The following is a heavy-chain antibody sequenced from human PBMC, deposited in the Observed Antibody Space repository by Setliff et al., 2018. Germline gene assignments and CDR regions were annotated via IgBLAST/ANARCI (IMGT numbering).Heavy chain of an antibody. Sequence: TLSLTCAVYDGSFSDYYWSWIRQPPGEGLEWIGEINHYGSTSYKSSLKSRVTISVDTSKTQFSLKLTSVTAADTAVYYCARRDGSIIYREFFDYWGQGALVTVSS. J-gene: IGHJ4*02. CDR1: DGSFSDYY. D-gene: IGHD3-10*01. CDR3: ARRDGSIIYREFFDY. CDR2: INHYGST. V-gene: IGHV4-34*01.